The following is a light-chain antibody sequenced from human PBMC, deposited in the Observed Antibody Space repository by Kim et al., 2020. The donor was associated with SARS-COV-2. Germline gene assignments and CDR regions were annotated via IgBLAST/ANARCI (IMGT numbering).Light chain of an antibody. V-gene: IGLV2-8*01. CDR3: SSYAGSNNLV. Sequence: QSVTISCPGTSSDVGGYNYVSWYQQHPSKVPKLMIYEVSKRPSGVPDRFSGSKSGNTASLTVSGLQAEDEADYYCSSYAGSNNLVFGGGTQLTVL. CDR2: EVS. CDR1: SSDVGGYNY. J-gene: IGLJ2*01.